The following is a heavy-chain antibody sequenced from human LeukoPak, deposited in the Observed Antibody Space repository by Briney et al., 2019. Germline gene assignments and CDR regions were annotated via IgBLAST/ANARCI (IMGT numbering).Heavy chain of an antibody. V-gene: IGHV3-23*01. D-gene: IGHD3-3*01. J-gene: IGHJ4*02. CDR3: CFGVLSSVFFDY. CDR1: GFTFSDYA. CDR2: INVGGAAA. Sequence: GGSLRLSCSASGFTFSDYALNWVRQAPGKGLVWVSTINVGGAAAYYADSVKGRFTTSRDTSKNTLYLYMDSLRAEDTALYYCCFGVLSSVFFDYWGQGTPVTVSS.